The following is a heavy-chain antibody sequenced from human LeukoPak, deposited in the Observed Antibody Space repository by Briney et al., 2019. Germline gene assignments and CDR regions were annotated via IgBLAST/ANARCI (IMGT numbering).Heavy chain of an antibody. V-gene: IGHV3-21*01. CDR2: ISSSSSYI. CDR1: GFTFSSYS. J-gene: IGHJ4*02. D-gene: IGHD1-7*01. CDR3: ARAFEAGTAFY. Sequence: GGSLRLSCAASGFTFSSYSMNWVRQAPGKGLEWVSSISSSSSYIYYADSVKGRFTIPRDNAKNSLYLQMNSLRAEDTAVYYCARAFEAGTAFYWGQGTLVTVSS.